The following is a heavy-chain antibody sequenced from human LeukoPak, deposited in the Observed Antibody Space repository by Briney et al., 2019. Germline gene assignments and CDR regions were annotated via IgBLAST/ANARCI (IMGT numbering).Heavy chain of an antibody. CDR2: IYYSGST. Sequence: SQTLSLTCTVSGGSISSGSYYWGWIRQPPGKGLEWIGSIYYSGSTYYNPSLKSRVTISVDTSKNQFSLKLSSVTAADTAVYYCARDAGTMVRGVIGAFDIWGQGTMVTVSS. J-gene: IGHJ3*02. V-gene: IGHV4-39*07. D-gene: IGHD3-10*01. CDR3: ARDAGTMVRGVIGAFDI. CDR1: GGSISSGSYY.